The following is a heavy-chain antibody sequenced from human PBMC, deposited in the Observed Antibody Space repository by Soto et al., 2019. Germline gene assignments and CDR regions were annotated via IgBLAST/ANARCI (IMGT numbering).Heavy chain of an antibody. CDR2: INHSGST. Sequence: QVQLQQWGAGLLKPSETLSLTCAVYGGSFSGYYWSWIRQPPGKGLEWIGEINHSGSTNYNPSLKSRVTISVDTSKNQFSLKLSSVTAADTAVYYCVSMPYGDPYYFDYWGQGTLVTVSS. CDR3: VSMPYGDPYYFDY. J-gene: IGHJ4*02. V-gene: IGHV4-34*01. CDR1: GGSFSGYY. D-gene: IGHD4-17*01.